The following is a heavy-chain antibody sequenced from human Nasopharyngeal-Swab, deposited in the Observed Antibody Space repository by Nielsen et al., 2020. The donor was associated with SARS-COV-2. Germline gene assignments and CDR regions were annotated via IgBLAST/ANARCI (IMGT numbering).Heavy chain of an antibody. CDR1: GFTFSSYA. J-gene: IGHJ4*02. CDR2: ISGSGGST. V-gene: IGHV3-23*01. D-gene: IGHD3-16*02. CDR3: AKAAGLGDYVWGSYRYGYYFDS. Sequence: GASLQISCAASGFTFSSYAMSWVRQAPGKGLEWVSAISGSGGSTYYADSVKGRFTISRDNSKNTMCLQMNSLRAEDTAVYYCAKAAGLGDYVWGSYRYGYYFDSWGQGTLVTVSS.